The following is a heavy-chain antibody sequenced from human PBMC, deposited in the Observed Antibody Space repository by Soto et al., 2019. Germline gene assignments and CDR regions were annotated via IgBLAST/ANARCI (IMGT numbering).Heavy chain of an antibody. Sequence: GGSLRLSCAASGFTVSSNYMSWVRQAPGKGLEWVSVIYSGGSAHYADSVKGRFTISRDSSKNTLYLQMNSLTAEDTAVYYCARASIVEPTLEHCFYYWSQGTLV. D-gene: IGHD1-26*01. J-gene: IGHJ4*02. CDR1: GFTVSSNY. CDR3: ARASIVEPTLEHCFYY. CDR2: IYSGGSA. V-gene: IGHV3-53*01.